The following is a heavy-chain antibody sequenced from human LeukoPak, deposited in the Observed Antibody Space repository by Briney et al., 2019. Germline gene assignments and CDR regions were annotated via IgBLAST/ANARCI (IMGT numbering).Heavy chain of an antibody. CDR1: GFTVSSNA. J-gene: IGHJ4*02. D-gene: IGHD4/OR15-4a*01. Sequence: GGSLRLSCTVSGFTVSSNAMSWVRQARGKGLEWVSFIYSDNTHYSDSVKGRFTISRDNPKNTLYLQMNSLRAEDTAVYYCARRAGAYSHPYDYWGQGTLVTVSS. V-gene: IGHV3-53*01. CDR3: ARRAGAYSHPYDY. CDR2: IYSDNT.